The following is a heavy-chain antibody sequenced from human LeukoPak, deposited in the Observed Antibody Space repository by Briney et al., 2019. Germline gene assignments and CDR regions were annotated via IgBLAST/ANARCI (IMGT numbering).Heavy chain of an antibody. D-gene: IGHD2-15*01. Sequence: SVKVSCKASGGTFSSYAISWVRQAPGQGLEWMGGIIPIFGTANYAQKFQGRVTITADESTSTAYMELSSLRSEDTAVYYCARGQRLGYCSGGSCSAFDYWGQGTLVTVSS. CDR3: ARGQRLGYCSGGSCSAFDY. CDR2: IIPIFGTA. J-gene: IGHJ4*02. CDR1: GGTFSSYA. V-gene: IGHV1-69*13.